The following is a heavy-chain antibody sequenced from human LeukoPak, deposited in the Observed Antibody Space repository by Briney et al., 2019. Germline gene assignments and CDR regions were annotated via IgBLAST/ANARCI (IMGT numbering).Heavy chain of an antibody. CDR1: GGSFSDYY. Sequence: SETLSLTCAVYGGSFSDYYWSWIRQPPGKGLEWIGEIDHRESTTYNPSLKSRVTISVDTSENQFSLKLNSVTAADTAVYYCASRMYYYYGMDVWGQGTTVIVSS. V-gene: IGHV4-34*01. J-gene: IGHJ6*02. CDR2: IDHREST. CDR3: ASRMYYYYGMDV.